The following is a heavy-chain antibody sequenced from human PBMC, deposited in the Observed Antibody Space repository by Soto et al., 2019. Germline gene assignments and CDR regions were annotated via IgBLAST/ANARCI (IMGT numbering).Heavy chain of an antibody. V-gene: IGHV1-24*01. CDR3: ATAGDSSYSIYYYCMDV. D-gene: IGHD2-2*01. J-gene: IGHJ6*02. CDR2: FDPEDGET. CDR1: GYTLTELS. Sequence: GASVKVSCKVSGYTLTELSLHWVRQAPGKGLEWMGGFDPEDGETIYAQKFQGRVTMTEDTSTDTAYMELSSLRSEDTAVYYCATAGDSSYSIYYYCMDVWGQGTTVTVSS.